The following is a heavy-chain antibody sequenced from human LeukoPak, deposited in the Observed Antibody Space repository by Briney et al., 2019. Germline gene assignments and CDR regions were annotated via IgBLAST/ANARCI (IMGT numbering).Heavy chain of an antibody. V-gene: IGHV3-33*06. D-gene: IGHD1-1*01. CDR2: IWYNGKNK. CDR1: GFTFSTYA. Sequence: GGSLRLSCAASGFTFSTYAMHWVRQAPGKGLEWVAMIWYNGKNKHYADSVKGRFTISRDNSKNTLDLQMNSLRAEDTAVYYCAKGGQGGGLERRGRWENYYYYGMDVWGQGTTVTVSS. J-gene: IGHJ6*02. CDR3: AKGGQGGGLERRGRWENYYYYGMDV.